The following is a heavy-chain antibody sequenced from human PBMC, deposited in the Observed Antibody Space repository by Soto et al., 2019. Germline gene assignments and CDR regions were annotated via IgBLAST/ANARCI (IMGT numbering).Heavy chain of an antibody. Sequence: SETLSLTCAVSGGSVRSNNWWFWVRQPPGKGLEWIGEIHHRESTNLDPSLKSRVTISVDRSKNEFSLKVKSVTAADTAVYYCGCRVEDISYDYYGMDVWGQGTTVTVSS. J-gene: IGHJ6*02. V-gene: IGHV4-4*02. CDR3: GCRVEDISYDYYGMDV. CDR2: IHHREST. CDR1: GGSVRSNNW. D-gene: IGHD2-15*01.